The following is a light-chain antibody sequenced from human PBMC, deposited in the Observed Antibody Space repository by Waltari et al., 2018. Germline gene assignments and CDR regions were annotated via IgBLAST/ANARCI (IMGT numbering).Light chain of an antibody. CDR1: HSPLHSNGHTY. Sequence: VMTQPPLSLPVTPEKPASISCRPSHSPLHSNGHTYLNWVLQKPGQPSWLPIYWVSNREPGVPKRFSGSESVINFRLKIRRMDAEDVEVYCCQQSTHLTFGGGTKVEIK. J-gene: IGKJ4*01. V-gene: IGKV2D-29*01. CDR3: QQSTHLT. CDR2: WVS.